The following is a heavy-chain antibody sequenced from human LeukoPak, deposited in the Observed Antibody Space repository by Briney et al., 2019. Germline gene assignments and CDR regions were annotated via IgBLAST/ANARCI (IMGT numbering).Heavy chain of an antibody. CDR2: IQDNGNT. CDR3: ARHRIGATMVGRPFDY. Sequence: PSETLSLTCSVSGDSIANYYWSWIRQPPGEGLEWIGSIQDNGNTNYNPSLKSRVTISVDTSKNQFSLKLSSVTAADTALFYCARHRIGATMVGRPFDYWGQGTLVTVSS. D-gene: IGHD1-26*01. CDR1: GDSIANYY. V-gene: IGHV4-59*08. J-gene: IGHJ4*02.